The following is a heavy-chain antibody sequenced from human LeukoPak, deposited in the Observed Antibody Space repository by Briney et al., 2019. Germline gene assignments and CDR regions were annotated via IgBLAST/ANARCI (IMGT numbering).Heavy chain of an antibody. J-gene: IGHJ6*03. CDR3: ARDALGYRSSTSCYYYYYMDV. CDR1: GGSISSYY. Sequence: SETLSLTCTVSGGSISSYYWSWIRQPAGKGLEWIGRIYTSGSTNYNPSLKSRATMSVDTSKNQFSVKLSSVTATDTAVYYCARDALGYRSSTSCYYYYYMDVWGKGTTVTVSS. D-gene: IGHD2-2*01. CDR2: IYTSGST. V-gene: IGHV4-4*07.